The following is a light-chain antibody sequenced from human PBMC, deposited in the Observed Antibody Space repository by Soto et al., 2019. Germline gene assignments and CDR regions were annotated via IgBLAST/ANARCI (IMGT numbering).Light chain of an antibody. CDR3: SSYTSSTTLV. J-gene: IGLJ1*01. Sequence: QSVLTQPASVSGSPGQSITISCTGTSSDVGGYKFVSWYQQHPGKAPKLKIYEINTRASGVSNRFSGSKSGNTASLTISGLQAEDEADYYCSSYTSSTTLVFGTGTKGTVL. V-gene: IGLV2-14*01. CDR1: SSDVGGYKF. CDR2: EIN.